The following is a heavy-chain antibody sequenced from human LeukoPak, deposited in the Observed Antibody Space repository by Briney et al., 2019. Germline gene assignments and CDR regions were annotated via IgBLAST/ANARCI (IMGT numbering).Heavy chain of an antibody. Sequence: ASVKVSCKASGYTFTGYYMHWVRQAPGQGLEWMGWINPNSGGTNYAQKFQGRVTMTRDTSISTAYMELSRLRSDDTAVYYCASYYDSSGYYRDYWGQGTLVTVSS. CDR1: GYTFTGYY. D-gene: IGHD3-22*01. V-gene: IGHV1-2*02. CDR2: INPNSGGT. J-gene: IGHJ4*02. CDR3: ASYYDSSGYYRDY.